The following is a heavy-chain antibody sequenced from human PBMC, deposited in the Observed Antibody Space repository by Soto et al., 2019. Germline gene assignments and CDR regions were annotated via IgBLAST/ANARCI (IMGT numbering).Heavy chain of an antibody. CDR3: ARMSVVVVAATLFFDY. Sequence: GGSLRLPCAASGFTFSSYGMHWVRQAPGKGLEWVAVIWYDRSNKYYADSVKGRFTISRDNSKNTLYLQMNSLRAEDTAVYYCARMSVVVVAATLFFDYWGQGTLVTVSS. CDR2: IWYDRSNK. V-gene: IGHV3-33*01. J-gene: IGHJ4*02. CDR1: GFTFSSYG. D-gene: IGHD2-15*01.